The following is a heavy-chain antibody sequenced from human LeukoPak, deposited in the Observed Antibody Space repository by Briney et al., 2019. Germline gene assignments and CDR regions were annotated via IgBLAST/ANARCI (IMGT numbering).Heavy chain of an antibody. J-gene: IGHJ4*02. CDR3: ARDPAAAVDY. CDR2: IYHSGNT. CDR1: GFTFSSYG. D-gene: IGHD6-13*01. V-gene: IGHV4-38-2*01. Sequence: GSLRLSCAASGFTFSSYGMHWVRQPPGKGLEWVGSIYHSGNTNYNPSLKSRITISVDTSKNQFSLKLSSVTAADTAVYYCARDPAAAVDYWGQGTLVTVSS.